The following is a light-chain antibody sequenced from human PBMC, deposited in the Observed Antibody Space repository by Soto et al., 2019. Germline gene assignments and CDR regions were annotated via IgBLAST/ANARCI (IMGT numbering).Light chain of an antibody. CDR2: AAS. V-gene: IGKV1-27*01. J-gene: IGKJ4*01. CDR1: LPISDY. Sequence: HMTLTPSSLSASIGYRVTITCRASLPISDYLAWYQQKLGKIPNLLIYAASTLQAGVPSRFSGSGYGTDFNLTISSLQPEDVAAYYCQKYNSAPLTFGGGTKVDI. CDR3: QKYNSAPLT.